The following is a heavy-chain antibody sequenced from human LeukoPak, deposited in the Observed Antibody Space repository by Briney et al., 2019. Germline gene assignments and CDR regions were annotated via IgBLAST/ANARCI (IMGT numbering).Heavy chain of an antibody. J-gene: IGHJ5*02. V-gene: IGHV4-39*01. CDR2: MYYSGST. CDR3: AGQRATTTVTTFEWFDP. Sequence: SETLSLTCTVSGGSISSISYYWGWIRQPPGKGLEWIVSMYYSGSTYNNPSLKSRVTISVDTSKNQFSLKLSSVTAADTAVYYCAGQRATTTVTTFEWFDPWGQGTLVTVSS. CDR1: GGSISSISYY. D-gene: IGHD4-17*01.